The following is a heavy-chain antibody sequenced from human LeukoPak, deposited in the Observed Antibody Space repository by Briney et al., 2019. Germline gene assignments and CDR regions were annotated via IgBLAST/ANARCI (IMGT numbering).Heavy chain of an antibody. Sequence: EASVKVSCKASGYTFTSYAMHWVRQAPGQRLEWMGWINAGNGNTKYSQEFQGRVTITRDTSASTAYMELSSLRSEDMAVYYCARDPGYSSGWFDYWGQGTLVTVSS. CDR3: ARDPGYSSGWFDY. V-gene: IGHV1-3*03. J-gene: IGHJ5*01. CDR2: INAGNGNT. CDR1: GYTFTSYA. D-gene: IGHD6-19*01.